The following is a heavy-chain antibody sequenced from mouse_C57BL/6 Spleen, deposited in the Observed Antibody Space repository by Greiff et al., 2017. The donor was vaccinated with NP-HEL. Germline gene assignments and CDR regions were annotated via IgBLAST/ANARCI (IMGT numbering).Heavy chain of an antibody. CDR3: ARDGLDLYYFYY. Sequence: VQLQQSGAELVKPGASVKISCKASGYAFSSYWMNWVKQRPGKGLEWIGQIYPGDGDTNYHGKFKGKATLTADKSSSTAYMQLSSMTSENSAVYFCARDGLDLYYFYYWGKGTTLTVSS. J-gene: IGHJ2*01. CDR1: GYAFSSYW. V-gene: IGHV1-80*01. CDR2: IYPGDGDT. D-gene: IGHD3-1*01.